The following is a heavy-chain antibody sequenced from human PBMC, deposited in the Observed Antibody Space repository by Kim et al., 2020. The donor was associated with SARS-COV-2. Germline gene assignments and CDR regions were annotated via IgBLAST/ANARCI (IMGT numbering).Heavy chain of an antibody. CDR1: GGSFSGYY. Sequence: SETLSLTCAVYGGSFSGYYWSWIRQPPGKGLEWIGEINHSGSTNYNPSLKSRVTISVDTSKNQFSLKLSSVTAADTAVYYCARGRHAVGYSSSWYPFDYWGQGTLVTVSS. D-gene: IGHD6-13*01. CDR3: ARGRHAVGYSSSWYPFDY. CDR2: INHSGST. J-gene: IGHJ4*02. V-gene: IGHV4-34*01.